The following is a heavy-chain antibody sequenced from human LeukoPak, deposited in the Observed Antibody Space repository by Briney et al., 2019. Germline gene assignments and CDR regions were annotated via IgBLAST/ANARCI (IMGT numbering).Heavy chain of an antibody. CDR3: ARDHRITFGGVIVL. CDR2: IYYSGST. J-gene: IGHJ4*02. D-gene: IGHD3-16*02. Sequence: SETLSLTCTVSGGSISNYYWSWIRQPPGKGLEWIGYIYYSGSTNYNPSLKSRVTISVDTSKNQFSLKLSSVTAADTAVYYCARDHRITFGGVIVLWGQGTLVTVSS. V-gene: IGHV4-59*12. CDR1: GGSISNYY.